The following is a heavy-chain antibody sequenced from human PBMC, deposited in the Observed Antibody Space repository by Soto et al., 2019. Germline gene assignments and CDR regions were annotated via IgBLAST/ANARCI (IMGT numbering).Heavy chain of an antibody. V-gene: IGHV2-26*01. CDR1: GFSLSNARMG. J-gene: IGHJ4*02. D-gene: IGHD3-10*01. CDR2: IFSNDEK. Sequence: QVTLKESGPVLVKPTETLTLTCTVSGFSLSNARMGVSWIRQPPGKALEWLAHIFSNDEKSYSTSLKSRLTISKDTSKSQVVLTMTNMDPVDTATYYCVRISLWFGELFTYDYWGQGTLVTVSS. CDR3: VRISLWFGELFTYDY.